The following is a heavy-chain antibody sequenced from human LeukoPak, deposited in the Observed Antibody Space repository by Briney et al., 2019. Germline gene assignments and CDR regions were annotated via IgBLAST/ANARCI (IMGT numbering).Heavy chain of an antibody. CDR3: ASIRSYYFGLDV. CDR2: INTSGSA. Sequence: SETLSLTCTVSGGSISSGSYYWSWIRQPAGKGLEWIGRINTSGSANYNPSLKSRVTISVDTSKNQFSLKLSFVTAADTAVYYCASIRSYYFGLDVWGQGTTVTVSS. D-gene: IGHD4-17*01. V-gene: IGHV4-61*02. J-gene: IGHJ6*02. CDR1: GGSISSGSYY.